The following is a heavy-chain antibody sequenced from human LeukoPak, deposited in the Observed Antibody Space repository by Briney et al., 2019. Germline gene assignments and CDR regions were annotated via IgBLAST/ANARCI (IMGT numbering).Heavy chain of an antibody. J-gene: IGHJ4*02. CDR2: INPNSGGT. D-gene: IGHD6-19*01. Sequence: ASVKVSCKASGYTFTGYYMHWVRQAPGQGLEWMGWINPNSGGTNYAQKFQGRVTITRDTSISTAYMELSRLRSDDTAVYYCAREPSYSSGCLRGWGQGTLVTVSS. CDR1: GYTFTGYY. CDR3: AREPSYSSGCLRG. V-gene: IGHV1-2*02.